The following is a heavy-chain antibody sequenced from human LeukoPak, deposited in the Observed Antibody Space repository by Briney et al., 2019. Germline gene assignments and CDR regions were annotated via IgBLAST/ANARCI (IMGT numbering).Heavy chain of an antibody. V-gene: IGHV4-59*01. Sequence: SETLSLTCTVSGGSISNYYWSWIRQPPGKGLEWTGYIYYSGSTNYNPSLKSRVTISVDTSKNQFPLKLSSVTAADTAVYYCARVGGTNYYYYGMDVWGQGTTVTVSS. CDR3: ARVGGTNYYYYGMDV. D-gene: IGHD1-26*01. CDR1: GGSISNYY. CDR2: IYYSGST. J-gene: IGHJ6*02.